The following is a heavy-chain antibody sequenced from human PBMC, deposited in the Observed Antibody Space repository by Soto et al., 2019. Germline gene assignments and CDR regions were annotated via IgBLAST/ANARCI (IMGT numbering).Heavy chain of an antibody. CDR2: IWYDGSNK. J-gene: IGHJ4*02. D-gene: IGHD3-3*01. V-gene: IGHV3-33*01. CDR1: GFTFSSYG. Sequence: PGGSLRLSCAASGFTFSSYGMHWVRQAPGKGLEWVAIIWYDGSNKYYVDSVKGRFTISRDNSKNTLYLQMNSLRAEDTAVYYCSRDGGLTPPQYYFDYWAQGTLVPVSS. CDR3: SRDGGLTPPQYYFDY.